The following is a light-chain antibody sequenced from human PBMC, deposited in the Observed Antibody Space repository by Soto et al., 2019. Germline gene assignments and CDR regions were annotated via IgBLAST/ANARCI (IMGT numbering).Light chain of an antibody. J-gene: IGKJ1*01. Sequence: DIQMTQSPSTLSGSVGDRVTITCRASQGISTYLAWYQQKPGKAPKLLIYAASTLQSGVPSRFSGSGSGTDFTLTISRLEPEDFAVYYCQQYGNSPQTFGQGTKVDIK. V-gene: IGKV1-9*01. CDR3: QQYGNSPQT. CDR2: AAS. CDR1: QGISTY.